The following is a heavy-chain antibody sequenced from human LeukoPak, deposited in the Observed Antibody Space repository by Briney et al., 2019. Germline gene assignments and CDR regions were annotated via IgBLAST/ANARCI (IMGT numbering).Heavy chain of an antibody. CDR2: INHSGST. J-gene: IGHJ5*02. CDR3: ARLGSSGPYNWFDP. D-gene: IGHD6-19*01. CDR1: GGSFSGYY. Sequence: SETLSLTCAVYGGSFSGYYWSWIRQPPGKGLEWIGEINHSGSTNYNLSLKSRVTISVDTSKNQFSLKLSSVTAADTAVYYCARLGSSGPYNWFDPWGQGTLVTVSS. V-gene: IGHV4-34*01.